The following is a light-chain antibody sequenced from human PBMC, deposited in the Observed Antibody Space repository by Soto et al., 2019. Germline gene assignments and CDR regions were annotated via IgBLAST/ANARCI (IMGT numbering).Light chain of an antibody. CDR1: QSVSSSY. CDR3: QQYNSWPPIT. CDR2: GAS. V-gene: IGKV3D-15*01. J-gene: IGKJ5*01. Sequence: VERATRSCRASQSVSSSYLAWYQQKPGQAPRLLIYGASNRATGIPDRFSGSGSGTEFTLTISSLQSEDFAVYYCQQYNSWPPITFGQGTRLEI.